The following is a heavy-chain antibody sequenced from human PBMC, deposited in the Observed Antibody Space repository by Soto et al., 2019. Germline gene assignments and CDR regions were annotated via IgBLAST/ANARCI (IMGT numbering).Heavy chain of an antibody. V-gene: IGHV3-23*01. CDR2: ITGSGDTT. J-gene: IGHJ4*02. Sequence: GSLRLSCVASGFTFNNYAMTWVQQAPGKGLEWFSEITGSGDTTYCADSVQGRFTISRDNFKNTLYLQMNALSVEDTARYYCAGSFGDHWGQGTLVTVSS. CDR1: GFTFNNYA. D-gene: IGHD3-10*01. CDR3: AGSFGDH.